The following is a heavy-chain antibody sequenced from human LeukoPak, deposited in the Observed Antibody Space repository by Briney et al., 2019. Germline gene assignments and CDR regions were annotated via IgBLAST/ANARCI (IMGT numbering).Heavy chain of an antibody. Sequence: SETLSLTCAVYGGSFSGYYWSWIRQPPGKGLEWIGEINHSGSTNYNPSLKSRVTISVDTSKNQFSLKLSSVTAADTAVYYCARATVPYYYYYGMDVWGQGTTVTVSS. CDR1: GGSFSGYY. CDR2: INHSGST. V-gene: IGHV4-34*01. CDR3: ARATVPYYYYYGMDV. D-gene: IGHD4-17*01. J-gene: IGHJ6*02.